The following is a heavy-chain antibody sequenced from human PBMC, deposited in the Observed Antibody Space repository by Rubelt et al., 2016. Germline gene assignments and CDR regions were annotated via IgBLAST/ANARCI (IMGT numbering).Heavy chain of an antibody. CDR2: IKQAGSDK. CDR1: GFTFSSYW. CDR3: ARGGYGSEGTRYNWFDP. J-gene: IGHJ5*02. Sequence: EVQLVESGGGLVQPGGSLRLSCAASGFTFSSYWMTWVRQAPGKGLEWVANIKQAGSDKFYVDSVKGRFTISRDNAKNSLYLELNRQRAEDTAVYYCARGGYGSEGTRYNWFDPWGQGTLVTVSS. D-gene: IGHD2-15*01. V-gene: IGHV3-7*04.